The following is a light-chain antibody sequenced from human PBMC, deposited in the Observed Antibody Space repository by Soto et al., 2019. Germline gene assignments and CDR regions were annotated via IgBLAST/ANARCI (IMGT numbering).Light chain of an antibody. CDR1: QSVLYSSNNENY. J-gene: IGKJ1*01. CDR3: QQYSSTPWT. V-gene: IGKV4-1*01. CDR2: WAS. Sequence: DIVMTQSPDSLAVSLGERATINCKSSQSVLYSSNNENYLAWYQQKPGQPPKLLIYWASTRGSGVPDRFSGSESGTDFTLTISSLQAEDVAVYYCQQYSSTPWTFGQGTKVEIK.